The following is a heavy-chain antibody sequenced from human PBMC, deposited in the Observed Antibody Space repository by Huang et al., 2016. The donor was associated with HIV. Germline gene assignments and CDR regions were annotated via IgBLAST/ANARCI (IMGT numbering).Heavy chain of an antibody. J-gene: IGHJ4*02. D-gene: IGHD6-13*01. Sequence: QLQLQESGPGQVKPSETLSLTCTVSGDFISSTNYYWGWIRQSPGKGLEWGGSVYQSGSTTYNPSLKSRVTLSVDTSRNQFSLRLNSVTAADTAVYYCASQHIGAAATWFWGRGTQVAVSS. V-gene: IGHV4-39*01. CDR2: VYQSGST. CDR3: ASQHIGAAATWF. CDR1: GDFISSTNYY.